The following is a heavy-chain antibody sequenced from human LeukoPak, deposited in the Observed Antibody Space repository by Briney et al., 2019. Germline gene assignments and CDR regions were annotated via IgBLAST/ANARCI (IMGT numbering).Heavy chain of an antibody. CDR2: ISGSGGST. D-gene: IGHD2-8*01. V-gene: IGHV3-23*01. Sequence: GGSLRLSCAASGFTFSSYAMSWVRQAPGKGLEWVSAISGSGGSTYYADSVKGRFTISRDNSKNTLYPQMNSLRAEDTAVYYCAKEYCTNGVCAPDAFDIWGQGTMVTVSS. CDR1: GFTFSSYA. CDR3: AKEYCTNGVCAPDAFDI. J-gene: IGHJ3*02.